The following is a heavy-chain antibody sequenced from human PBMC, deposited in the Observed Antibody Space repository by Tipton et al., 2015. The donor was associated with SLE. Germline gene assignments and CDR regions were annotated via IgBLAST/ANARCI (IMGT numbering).Heavy chain of an antibody. CDR3: AREVVVVVPAGREYYYGMDV. J-gene: IGHJ6*02. CDR2: INHGGTT. D-gene: IGHD2-15*01. V-gene: IGHV4-34*01. Sequence: WIGEINHGGTTNYNPSLKSRVTISVDTSKNHFSLKLTSVTAADTAVYYCAREVVVVVPAGREYYYGMDVWGQGTTVTVSS.